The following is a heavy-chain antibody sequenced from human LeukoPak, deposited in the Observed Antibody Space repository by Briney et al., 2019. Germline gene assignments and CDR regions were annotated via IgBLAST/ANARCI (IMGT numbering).Heavy chain of an antibody. J-gene: IGHJ6*03. D-gene: IGHD5-18*01. CDR1: GFTFSSYD. CDR2: IGTNADT. Sequence: GGSLRLSCAASGFTFSSYDMHWVRQTAGQGLEWVSTIGTNADTYYLASVKGRFTISRHNAKSSLYLQMNSLSAADMAVYYSARGLDFGYSHGGYYYMDVWGKGTTVTVSS. CDR3: ARGLDFGYSHGGYYYMDV. V-gene: IGHV3-13*01.